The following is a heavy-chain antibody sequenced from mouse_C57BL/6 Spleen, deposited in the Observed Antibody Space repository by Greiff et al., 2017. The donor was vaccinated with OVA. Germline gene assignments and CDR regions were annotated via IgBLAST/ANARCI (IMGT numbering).Heavy chain of an antibody. CDR2: ISSGGSST. V-gene: IGHV5-6*01. D-gene: IGHD2-4*01. Sequence: EVKLVESGGDLVKPGGSLKLSCAASGFTFSSYGMSWVSQTPDKRLEWVATISSGGSSTHYTDSVTGRFTISRDNAKNTLYLQMSSLKSENTARYNCGRHYDYDDGYYFDYWGQGTTLTVSS. CDR1: GFTFSSYG. CDR3: GRHYDYDDGYYFDY. J-gene: IGHJ2*01.